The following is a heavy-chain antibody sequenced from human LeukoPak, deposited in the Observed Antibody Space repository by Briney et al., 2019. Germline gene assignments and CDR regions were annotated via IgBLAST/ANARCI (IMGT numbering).Heavy chain of an antibody. CDR1: GGSISSYY. CDR2: IYYSGST. CDR3: ARHRGKRIQNSDY. V-gene: IGHV4-59*08. D-gene: IGHD3-16*01. Sequence: SETLSLTCTVSGGSISSYYWSWIRQPPGKGLEWIGYIYYSGSTNYNPSLKNRVTISVDTSKNQFSLRLNSVTAADTAVYYCARHRGKRIQNSDYWGQGTLVTVSS. J-gene: IGHJ4*02.